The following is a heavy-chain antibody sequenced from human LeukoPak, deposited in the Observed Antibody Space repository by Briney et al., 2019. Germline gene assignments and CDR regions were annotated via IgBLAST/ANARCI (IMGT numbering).Heavy chain of an antibody. CDR1: GFTFRNYA. CDR2: IDLNGNHI. D-gene: IGHD2-15*01. V-gene: IGHV3-21*01. J-gene: IGHJ5*01. Sequence: GGSLRLSCAASGFTFRNYAMSWVRQASGKGLEWVSSIDLNGNHINYADSVKDRFTISRDNAKNSLFLQMDSLRVEDTAVYYCARDRGLGLPNWFTSWGQGTLVTVSS. CDR3: ARDRGLGLPNWFTS.